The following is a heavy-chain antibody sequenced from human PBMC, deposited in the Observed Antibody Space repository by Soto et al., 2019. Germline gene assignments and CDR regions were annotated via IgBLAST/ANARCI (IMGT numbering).Heavy chain of an antibody. CDR3: AGGQGTVHFDY. V-gene: IGHV2-26*01. CDR1: GFSLSNARMG. CDR2: IFSNDEK. J-gene: IGHJ4*02. D-gene: IGHD4-17*01. Sequence: QVTLKESGPVLVKPTETLTLTCTVSGFSLSNARMGVSWIRQPQGKALEWLAHIFSNDEKSYSTSLKSRLTISKETSKSQVVLTMTNMDPVDTDTYYCAGGQGTVHFDYWGQGTLLTVSS.